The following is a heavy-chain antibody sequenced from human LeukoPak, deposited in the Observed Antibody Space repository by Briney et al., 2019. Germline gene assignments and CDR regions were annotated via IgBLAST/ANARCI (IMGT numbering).Heavy chain of an antibody. CDR2: ISAYNGNT. CDR3: ARDNDKVVDH. CDR1: GYTFTSYG. J-gene: IGHJ4*01. Sequence: ASVKVSCTASGYTFTSYGISWVRQAPGQGLEWMGWISAYNGNTNYAQRFQGRITLTTDTSTSTSYMELRSLEYDDTAIYYCARDNDKVVDHWGQGTLVTVSS. V-gene: IGHV1-18*01. D-gene: IGHD1-1*01.